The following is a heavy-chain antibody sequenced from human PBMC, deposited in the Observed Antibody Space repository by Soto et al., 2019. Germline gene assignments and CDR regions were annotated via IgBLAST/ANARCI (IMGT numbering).Heavy chain of an antibody. Sequence: GGSRRLSCTGPGFSLGDYAMCWVRRAPGEGLGWVGFLRSHAYGGTTECAASVRGRFTFSRDDSKRIAYLQMNSLKTEYTGVFCCTRGTRQYGIVVWGQGTTVTVSS. CDR1: GFSLGDYA. D-gene: IGHD6-6*01. J-gene: IGHJ6*02. CDR2: LRSHAYGGTT. V-gene: IGHV3-49*04. CDR3: TRGTRQYGIVV.